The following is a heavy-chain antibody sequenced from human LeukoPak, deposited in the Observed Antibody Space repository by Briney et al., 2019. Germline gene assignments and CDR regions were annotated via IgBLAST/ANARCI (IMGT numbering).Heavy chain of an antibody. CDR3: AGSLAQRRYCSSTSCRRPFDP. CDR1: GYTFIEYF. Sequence: ASVKVSCKASGYTFIEYFMHWVRQAPGRGLEWVGWINPNSGNTGYAQKFQGRVTMTRNTSISTAYMELSSLRSEDTAVYYCAGSLAQRRYCSSTSCRRPFDPWGQGTLVTVSS. V-gene: IGHV1-8*01. J-gene: IGHJ5*02. CDR2: INPNSGNT. D-gene: IGHD2-2*01.